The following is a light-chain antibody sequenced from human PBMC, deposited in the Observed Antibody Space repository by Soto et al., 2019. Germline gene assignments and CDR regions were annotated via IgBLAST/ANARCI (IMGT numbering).Light chain of an antibody. CDR1: QSVSSSY. V-gene: IGKV3-20*01. J-gene: IGKJ1*01. Sequence: EIVLTESPGTLSLSPGERARLSCRASQSVSSSYLAWYQQKPGQAPRLLIYGASSRATGIPDRFSGSGSGTQFTLTISSLQSEDFAVYYCQQYNNWPPAWTFGQGTKVDI. CDR3: QQYNNWPPAWT. CDR2: GAS.